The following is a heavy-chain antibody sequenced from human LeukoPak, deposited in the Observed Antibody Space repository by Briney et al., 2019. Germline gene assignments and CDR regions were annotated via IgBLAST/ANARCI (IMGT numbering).Heavy chain of an antibody. Sequence: GGSLRLSCAASGFTFSSYAMNWVRQAPGKGLEWLSDICGNGGSTYYADSVKGRFIISRDNSKNTLYLQMNSLRDEDTAVYYCAKDSFGEWFGESNFDCWGQGTLVTVSS. CDR1: GFTFSSYA. V-gene: IGHV3-23*01. CDR2: ICGNGGST. D-gene: IGHD3-10*01. CDR3: AKDSFGEWFGESNFDC. J-gene: IGHJ4*02.